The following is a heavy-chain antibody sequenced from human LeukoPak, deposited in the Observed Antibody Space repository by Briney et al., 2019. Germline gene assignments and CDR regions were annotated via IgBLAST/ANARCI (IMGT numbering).Heavy chain of an antibody. J-gene: IGHJ6*02. D-gene: IGHD3-16*02. CDR3: AWSLGELSASPYYYGMDV. CDR1: GGSISSGGYY. V-gene: IGHV4-31*03. CDR2: IYYSGST. Sequence: PSETLSLTCTVSGGSISSGGYYRSWIRQHSGKGLEWIGYIYYSGSTYYNPSLKSRVTISVDTSKNQFSLKLSSVTAADTAVYYCAWSLGELSASPYYYGMDVWGQGTTVTVSS.